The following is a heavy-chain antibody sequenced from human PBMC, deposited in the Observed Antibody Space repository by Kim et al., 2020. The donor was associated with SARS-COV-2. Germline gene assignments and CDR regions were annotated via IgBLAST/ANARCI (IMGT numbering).Heavy chain of an antibody. J-gene: IGHJ4*02. CDR3: ARVLNCSGGSCYSKQGDY. Sequence: ASVKVSCKASGYTFTGYYMHWVRQAPGQGLEWMGRINPNSGGTNYAQKFQGRVTMTRDTSISTAYMELSRLRSDDTAVYYCARVLNCSGGSCYSKQGDYWGQGTLVTVSS. V-gene: IGHV1-2*06. CDR2: INPNSGGT. D-gene: IGHD2-15*01. CDR1: GYTFTGYY.